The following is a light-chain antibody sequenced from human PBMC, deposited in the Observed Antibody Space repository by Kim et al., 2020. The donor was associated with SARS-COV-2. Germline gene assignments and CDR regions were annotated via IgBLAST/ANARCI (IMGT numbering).Light chain of an antibody. CDR1: SGHSSYA. CDR2: LSSDGSH. CDR3: QTWGTAFQI. Sequence: SVKLTCTLRSGHSSYAIAWRQQQPEKGPRYVMKLSSDGSHRKGAGIPDRFPGSSAGTGLYPPIPRLQSEDEAGYYCQTWGTAFQIFCGGTQLAVL. J-gene: IGLJ2*01. V-gene: IGLV4-69*01.